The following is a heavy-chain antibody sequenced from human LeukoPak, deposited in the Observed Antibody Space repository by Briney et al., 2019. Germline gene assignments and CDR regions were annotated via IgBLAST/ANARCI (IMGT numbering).Heavy chain of an antibody. CDR2: INYRGDT. Sequence: PSETLSLTCAVYGESFSAYYWSWIRQSPGKGLEWIAEINYRGDTNYNPSVKSRVTISIDTSKNQFSLKVRSLTAADTAVYYCARGPTISETGYFDFWGQGTLVTVSS. D-gene: IGHD1-1*01. CDR1: GESFSAYY. J-gene: IGHJ4*03. V-gene: IGHV4-34*01. CDR3: ARGPTISETGYFDF.